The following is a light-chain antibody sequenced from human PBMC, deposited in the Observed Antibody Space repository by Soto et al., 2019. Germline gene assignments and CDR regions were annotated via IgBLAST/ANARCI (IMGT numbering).Light chain of an antibody. Sequence: DIQMTQSPSSLSASVGDRVTITCRASQSISSYLNWYQQKPGKAPKFLIYVASTLQSGVPSRFSGSGSGTVFTLTITSLQPEDFATYYCQQSYRSPYTFDQGTKLEIK. J-gene: IGKJ2*01. CDR2: VAS. CDR3: QQSYRSPYT. V-gene: IGKV1-39*01. CDR1: QSISSY.